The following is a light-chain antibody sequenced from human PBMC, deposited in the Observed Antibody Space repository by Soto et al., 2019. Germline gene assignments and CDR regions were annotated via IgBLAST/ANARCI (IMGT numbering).Light chain of an antibody. CDR1: QSVSSK. J-gene: IGKJ1*01. CDR2: GTS. Sequence: IVLTQSPATLSLSPGERATLSWRASQSVSSKLAWYQPKPGQPPRLLVYGTSSRATGIPDRFSGSGSGTDLTLTIGRLEPEDFAAYYCQQYGSSPPWTFGQGTKVDIK. V-gene: IGKV3-20*01. CDR3: QQYGSSPPWT.